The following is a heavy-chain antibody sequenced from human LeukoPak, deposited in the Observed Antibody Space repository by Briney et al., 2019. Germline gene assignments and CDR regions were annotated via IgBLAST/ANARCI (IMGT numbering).Heavy chain of an antibody. CDR2: IYYSGST. V-gene: IGHV4-61*01. D-gene: IGHD3-10*01. CDR1: GGSISSSSYY. J-gene: IGHJ4*02. CDR3: ARVNGVFDY. Sequence: SETLSLTCTVSGGSISSSSYYWSWIRQPPGKGLEWIGYIYYSGSTNYNPSLKSRVTISVDTSKNQFSLKLSSVTAADTAVYYCARVNGVFDYWGQGTLVTVSS.